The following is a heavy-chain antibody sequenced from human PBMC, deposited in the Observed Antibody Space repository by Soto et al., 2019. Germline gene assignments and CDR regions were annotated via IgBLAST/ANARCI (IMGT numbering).Heavy chain of an antibody. J-gene: IGHJ4*02. CDR3: ARGHRSSGKIFDS. D-gene: IGHD3-22*01. Sequence: EVQLVESGGGLVKPGGSVRLSCAASGFTFSNAWMSWVRQAPGKGLEWVGRIKSKSAGGTTEYDARVKDRFTISRDDSKNTLYLQQNSLKIEDTDVYYCARGHRSSGKIFDSWGQGTLVTVSS. CDR2: IKSKSAGGTT. CDR1: GFTFSNAW. V-gene: IGHV3-15*01.